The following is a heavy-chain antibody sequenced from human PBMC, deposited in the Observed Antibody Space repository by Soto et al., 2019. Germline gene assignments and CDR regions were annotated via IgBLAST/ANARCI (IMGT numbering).Heavy chain of an antibody. V-gene: IGHV3-33*01. CDR1: AVTFTGYG. J-gene: IGHJ4*02. CDR3: ARDGVGSTAYFGYFHY. CDR2: IRFDGSNI. D-gene: IGHD1-26*01. Sequence: QVELVESGGGVVQPGRSLRLSCAASAVTFTGYGMHWVWQAPGKGLEWVAVIRFDGSNIYYADSVKGRFTISRDNARNMLYLQMNSLRAEDTAVYYCARDGVGSTAYFGYFHYWGLGTLVTVSS.